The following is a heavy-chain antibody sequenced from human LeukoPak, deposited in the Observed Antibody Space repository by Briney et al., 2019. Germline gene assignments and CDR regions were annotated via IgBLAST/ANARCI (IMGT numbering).Heavy chain of an antibody. D-gene: IGHD5-12*01. CDR2: ISWNSGSI. CDR3: AKDSGYSGYEPTFDY. J-gene: IGHJ4*02. V-gene: IGHV3-9*03. Sequence: PGRSLRLSCAASGFTFDDYAMHWVRQAPGKGLEWVSGISWNSGSIGYADSVEGRFTISRDNAKNSLYLQMNSLRAEDMALYYCAKDSGYSGYEPTFDYWGQGTLVTVSS. CDR1: GFTFDDYA.